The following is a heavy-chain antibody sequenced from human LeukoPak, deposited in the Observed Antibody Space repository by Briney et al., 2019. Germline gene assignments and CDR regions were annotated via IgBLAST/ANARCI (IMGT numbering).Heavy chain of an antibody. J-gene: IGHJ4*02. CDR3: ARDYYDSSGYHY. V-gene: IGHV1-2*02. Sequence: ASVKVSCKASGYTFTGYYIHWVRQAPGQGLEWMGWINPNSGGTNHAQKFQGRVTITADESTSTAYMELSSLRSEDTAVYYCARDYYDSSGYHYWGQGTLVTVSS. CDR2: INPNSGGT. CDR1: GYTFTGYY. D-gene: IGHD3-22*01.